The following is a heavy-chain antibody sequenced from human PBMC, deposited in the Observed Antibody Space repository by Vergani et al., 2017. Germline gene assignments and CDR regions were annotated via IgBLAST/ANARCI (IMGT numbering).Heavy chain of an antibody. Sequence: QVQLQESGPGLVKPSQTLSLTCTVSGGSISSGSYYWSWIRPPAGKGLEWIGRIYTSGSTNYNPSLKSRVTISVHTTKNQFSLKLSSVTAADTAGYYCARAVEVAGTENWFDPWGQGTLVTVSS. CDR2: IYTSGST. V-gene: IGHV4-61*02. J-gene: IGHJ5*02. CDR1: GGSISSGSYY. CDR3: ARAVEVAGTENWFDP. D-gene: IGHD6-19*01.